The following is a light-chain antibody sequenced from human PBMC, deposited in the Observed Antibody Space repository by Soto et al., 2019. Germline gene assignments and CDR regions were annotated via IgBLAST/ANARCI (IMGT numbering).Light chain of an antibody. J-gene: IGLJ2*01. CDR3: SSYTSSSTLEHVV. Sequence: QSALTQPASVSGSPGQSITISCTGTSSDVGGYNYVSWYQQHPGKAPKLMIYEVSNRPSGVSNRFSGSKSGNTASLTISGLRAEDEADYYCSSYTSSSTLEHVVFGGGTKVTVL. CDR1: SSDVGGYNY. CDR2: EVS. V-gene: IGLV2-14*01.